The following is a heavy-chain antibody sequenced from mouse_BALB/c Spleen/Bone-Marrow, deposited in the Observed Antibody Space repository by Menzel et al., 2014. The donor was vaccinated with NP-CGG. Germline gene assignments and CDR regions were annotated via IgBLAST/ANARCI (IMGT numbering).Heavy chain of an antibody. CDR3: ARDKGRVFFDY. CDR1: GFTFTDYY. CDR2: IRNKANGYTT. V-gene: IGHV7-3*02. J-gene: IGHJ2*01. Sequence: EVMLVESGGGLVQPGGSLRLSCAPSGFTFTDYYINWVRQPPGKALEWLGFIRNKANGYTTEYSASVKSRFTISRDNSQNILYLQMNTLRVDDSATYYCARDKGRVFFDYWGQGTTLTVSS.